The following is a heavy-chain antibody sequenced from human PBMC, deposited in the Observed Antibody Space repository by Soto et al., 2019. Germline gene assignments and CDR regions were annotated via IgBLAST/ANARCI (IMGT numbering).Heavy chain of an antibody. V-gene: IGHV5-51*01. CDR3: ARGGKGGSHFYAMGV. CDR1: GYTFTSYW. J-gene: IGHJ6*02. CDR2: IYPGDANT. D-gene: IGHD1-26*01. Sequence: GESLKISCKASGYTFTSYWIGWVRQMPGEGLEWMGIIYPGDANTRYSPSFQGQVTISADKSISTAYLQWSRLKALDTYIYYCARGGKGGSHFYAMGVWGQGTTVTVSS.